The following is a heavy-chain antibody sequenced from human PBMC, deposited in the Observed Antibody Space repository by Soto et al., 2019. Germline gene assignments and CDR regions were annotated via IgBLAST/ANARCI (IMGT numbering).Heavy chain of an antibody. Sequence: ASVKVSFNASGYTFTSYGIILVRQAPGQGLEWMGWISAYNGNTNYAQKLQGRVTMTTDTSTSTAYMELRSLRSDDTAVYYCARFWSGGGGNYYYYYVMDVWGQGTTVTVSS. CDR2: ISAYNGNT. J-gene: IGHJ6*02. CDR3: ARFWSGGGGNYYYYYVMDV. D-gene: IGHD3-10*01. CDR1: GYTFTSYG. V-gene: IGHV1-18*01.